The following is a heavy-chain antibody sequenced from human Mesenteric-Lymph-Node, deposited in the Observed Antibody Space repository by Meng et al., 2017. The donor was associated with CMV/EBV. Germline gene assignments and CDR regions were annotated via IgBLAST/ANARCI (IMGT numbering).Heavy chain of an antibody. D-gene: IGHD4-17*01. J-gene: IGHJ4*02. CDR2: IYYIGST. CDR3: ARGLTVTTGENFDY. V-gene: IGHV4-59*01. Sequence: SETLSLTCTVSGGSISSYYWSWIRQHQGKGLEWIGYIYYIGSTNYNPSLRSRVTISVDTSKNRISLNLNSVTAADTAVYYCARGLTVTTGENFDYWGQGSLVTVSS. CDR1: GGSISSYY.